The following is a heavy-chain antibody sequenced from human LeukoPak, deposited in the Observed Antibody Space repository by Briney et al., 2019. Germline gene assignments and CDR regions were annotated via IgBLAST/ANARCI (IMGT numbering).Heavy chain of an antibody. V-gene: IGHV3-66*01. J-gene: IGHJ6*02. CDR2: IYSGGST. CDR3: ATRARPGYYYGMDV. Sequence: GGSLRLSCAASGFTVSSNYMSWVRQAPGKGLEWVSVIYSGGSTYYADSVKGRFTISRDNSKNTLYLQMNSLRAEDTAVYYCATRARPGYYYGMDVWGQGTTVTVSS. CDR1: GFTVSSNY. D-gene: IGHD6-6*01.